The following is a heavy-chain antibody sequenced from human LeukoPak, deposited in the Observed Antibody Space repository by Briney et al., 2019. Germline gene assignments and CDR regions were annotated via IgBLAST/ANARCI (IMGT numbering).Heavy chain of an antibody. D-gene: IGHD6-13*01. J-gene: IGHJ6*03. V-gene: IGHV4-30-2*01. Sequence: PSETLSLTCTVSGGSISSGGYYWSWIRQPPGKGLEWIGYIYHSGSTYYNPSLKSRVTISVDRSKNQFSLKLSSVTAADTAVYYCARGPYSSSYYYMDVWGKGTTVTVSS. CDR2: IYHSGST. CDR3: ARGPYSSSYYYMDV. CDR1: GGSISSGGYY.